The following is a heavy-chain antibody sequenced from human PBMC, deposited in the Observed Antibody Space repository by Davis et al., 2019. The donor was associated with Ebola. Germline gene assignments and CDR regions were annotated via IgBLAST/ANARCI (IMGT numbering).Heavy chain of an antibody. CDR1: GYTLTELS. D-gene: IGHD3-9*01. J-gene: IGHJ4*02. Sequence: ASVKVSCKVSGYTLTELSMHWVRQAPGKGLEWMGGFDPEDGETIYAQKFQGRVTMTRDTSTSTVYMELSSLRSEDTAVYYCAREPGTSAGYNLQFDSWGQGTLVTVSS. V-gene: IGHV1-24*01. CDR3: AREPGTSAGYNLQFDS. CDR2: FDPEDGET.